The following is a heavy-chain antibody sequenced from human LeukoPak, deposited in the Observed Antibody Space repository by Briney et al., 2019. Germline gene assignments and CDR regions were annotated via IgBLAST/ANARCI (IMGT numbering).Heavy chain of an antibody. CDR3: AKERLEYCSSTSCYFTYYFDY. CDR1: GFTFSSYA. V-gene: IGHV3-23*01. CDR2: ISGSGSST. J-gene: IGHJ4*02. D-gene: IGHD2-2*01. Sequence: GGSLRLSCAASGFTFSSYAMSWVRQAPGKGLEWVSAISGSGSSTYYADSVKGRFTISRDNSKNTLYLQMNSLRAEDTAVYYCAKERLEYCSSTSCYFTYYFDYWGQGTRVTVSS.